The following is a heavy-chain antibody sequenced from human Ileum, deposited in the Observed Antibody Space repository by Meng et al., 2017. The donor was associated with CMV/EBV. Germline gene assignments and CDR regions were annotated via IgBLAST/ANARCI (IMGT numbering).Heavy chain of an antibody. CDR1: GYTFTGYG. V-gene: IGHV1-18*04. J-gene: IGHJ4*01. CDR2: ISTYNGDR. Sequence: ASVKVSCKTSGYTFTGYGISWVRQAPGQGLEWMGWISTYNGDRNYVQKFQGRVSMTTDTSTSTAYMELRSLKSDDTAVYYCARDRVGEPTFDYWGHGTLVTVSS. CDR3: ARDRVGEPTFDY. D-gene: IGHD1-26*01.